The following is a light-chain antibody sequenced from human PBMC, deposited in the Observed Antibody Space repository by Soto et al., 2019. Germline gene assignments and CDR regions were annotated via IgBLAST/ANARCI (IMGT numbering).Light chain of an antibody. J-gene: IGLJ1*01. CDR3: KSYAGSNTYV. CDR2: EVV. Sequence: QSVLTQSPSASGSPGQSVTISCTGTKNDIGVYDFVSWYQHHPGKAPRLIIYEVVQRPSGVPDRFSGSKSGNTASLTVSGLHAADEADYFCKSYAGSNTYVFGSGTKVTVL. V-gene: IGLV2-8*01. CDR1: KNDIGVYDF.